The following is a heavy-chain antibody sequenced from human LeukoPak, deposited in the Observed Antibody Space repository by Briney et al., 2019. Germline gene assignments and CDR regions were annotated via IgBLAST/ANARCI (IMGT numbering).Heavy chain of an antibody. CDR3: VRLSRSVPNDY. CDR2: INKGGSVK. V-gene: IGHV3-7*01. J-gene: IGHJ4*02. D-gene: IGHD5/OR15-5a*01. CDR1: GFTFSTYW. Sequence: GGSLRLSCAASGFTFSTYWMRWVRQHPGKGLEWVANINKGGSVKQHVDSVEGRFTVSRDNAKNSLFLQMNSLRAEDTAVYYCVRLSRSVPNDYWGQGTLVTVSS.